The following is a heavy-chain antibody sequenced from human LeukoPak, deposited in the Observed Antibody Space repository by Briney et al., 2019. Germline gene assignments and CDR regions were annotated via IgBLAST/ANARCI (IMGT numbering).Heavy chain of an antibody. J-gene: IGHJ4*02. CDR3: ARAANGFGELLN. D-gene: IGHD3-10*01. Sequence: ASVKVSCKASGYTFTGYYMHWVRQAPGQGLEWMGWINPNSGGTNYAQKFQGRVTMTRDTSISTAYMELSRLRSDDTAVYYCARAANGFGELLNWGQGTLVTVSS. V-gene: IGHV1-2*02. CDR1: GYTFTGYY. CDR2: INPNSGGT.